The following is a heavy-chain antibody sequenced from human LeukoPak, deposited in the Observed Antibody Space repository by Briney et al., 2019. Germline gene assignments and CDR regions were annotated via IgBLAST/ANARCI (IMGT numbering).Heavy chain of an antibody. Sequence: GGSLRLSCAASGLAFSSHAMNWVRQAPGKGLEWVSSVSGSGSNTYYTDSVKGRFTISRDNSKNTLYLQMNSLTAEDTALYYCAKDRHGYYQPVDYWGQGTLVTVSS. J-gene: IGHJ4*02. V-gene: IGHV3-23*01. D-gene: IGHD3-22*01. CDR2: VSGSGSNT. CDR1: GLAFSSHA. CDR3: AKDRHGYYQPVDY.